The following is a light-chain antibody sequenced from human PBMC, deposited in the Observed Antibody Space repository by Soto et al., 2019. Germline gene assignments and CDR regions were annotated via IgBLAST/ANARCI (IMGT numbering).Light chain of an antibody. CDR1: QSVSSY. Sequence: EKMMTQSPATLSMSPGERATLSCRASQSVSSYLAWYQQKPGQAPRLLIYGASTRATGIPARFSGSGSGTEFTLTISSLQSEDFAVYYCQQYNNWPSWTFGQGTKVEIK. V-gene: IGKV3-15*01. J-gene: IGKJ1*01. CDR2: GAS. CDR3: QQYNNWPSWT.